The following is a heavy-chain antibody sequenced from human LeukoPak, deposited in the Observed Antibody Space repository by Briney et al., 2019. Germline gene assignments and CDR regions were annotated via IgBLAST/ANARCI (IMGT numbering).Heavy chain of an antibody. J-gene: IGHJ4*02. D-gene: IGHD1-26*01. Sequence: ASVKVSCKASGYTFTGYYMHWVRQAPGQGLEWMGWINPNSGGTNYAQKFQGRVTMTRDTSISTAYTELSRLRSDDTAVYYCARELGGSYSAIDYWGQGTLVTVSS. V-gene: IGHV1-2*02. CDR2: INPNSGGT. CDR1: GYTFTGYY. CDR3: ARELGGSYSAIDY.